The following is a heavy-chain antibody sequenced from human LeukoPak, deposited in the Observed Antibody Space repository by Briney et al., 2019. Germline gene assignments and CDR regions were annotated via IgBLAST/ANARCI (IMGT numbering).Heavy chain of an antibody. CDR2: IYYSGST. Sequence: SETLSLTCPVSGGSISSYYWSWIRQPPGKGLEWIGYIYYSGSTNYNPSLKSRVTISVDTSKNQFSLKLSSVTAADTAVYYCARARYSSSWYDYWGQGTLVTVSS. CDR3: ARARYSSSWYDY. J-gene: IGHJ4*02. CDR1: GGSISSYY. V-gene: IGHV4-59*01. D-gene: IGHD6-13*01.